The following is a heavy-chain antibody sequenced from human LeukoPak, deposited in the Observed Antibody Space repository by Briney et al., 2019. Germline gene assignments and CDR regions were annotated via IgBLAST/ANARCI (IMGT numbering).Heavy chain of an antibody. D-gene: IGHD5-18*01. V-gene: IGHV1-18*01. CDR1: GYTFTSYG. CDR3: ARGKLSDASGYYYYYMDV. Sequence: ASVKVSCKASGYTFTSYGISWVRQAPGQGLEWMGWISAYNGNTNYAQKFQGRVTMTRNTSISTAYMELSSLRSEDTAVYYCARGKLSDASGYYYYYMDVWGKGTTVTISS. J-gene: IGHJ6*03. CDR2: ISAYNGNT.